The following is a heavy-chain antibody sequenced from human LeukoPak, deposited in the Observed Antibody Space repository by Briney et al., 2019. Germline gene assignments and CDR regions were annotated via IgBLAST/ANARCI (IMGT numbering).Heavy chain of an antibody. D-gene: IGHD3-22*01. Sequence: SETLSLTCTVSGGSISSYYWSWIRQPPGKGQEWIGYIYYSKSTNYNPSLKSRVTISGDTSKNQFSLKLSSVTAADTAVYYCARGLSDSSGYYYGGRFDPWGQGTLVTVSS. V-gene: IGHV4-59*01. CDR1: GGSISSYY. J-gene: IGHJ5*02. CDR2: IYYSKST. CDR3: ARGLSDSSGYYYGGRFDP.